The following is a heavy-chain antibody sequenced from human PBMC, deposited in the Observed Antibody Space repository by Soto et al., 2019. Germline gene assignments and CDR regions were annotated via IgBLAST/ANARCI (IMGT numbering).Heavy chain of an antibody. CDR1: GFTFSSYG. CDR3: AKGFITMTRVDYFDY. Sequence: PGGSLRLSCAASGFTFSSYGMHWVRQAPGKGLEWVAVISYDGSNTYYGDSVNGRFTISRDNSKNTLYLQMNRLRAEDTAVYYCAKGFITMTRVDYFDYWGQGTLVTVSS. D-gene: IGHD3-10*01. V-gene: IGHV3-30*18. CDR2: ISYDGSNT. J-gene: IGHJ4*02.